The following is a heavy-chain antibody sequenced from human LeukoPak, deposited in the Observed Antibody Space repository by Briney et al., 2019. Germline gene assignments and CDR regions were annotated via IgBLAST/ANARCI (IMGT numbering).Heavy chain of an antibody. D-gene: IGHD3-22*01. Sequence: GGSLRLSCAASGFTFSSYAMSWVRQAPGKGLEGVSAISGSGGSTYYADSVKGRFTISRDNSKNTLYLQMNSLRAEDTAVYYCAKDRIRSGYSYFDYWGQGTLVTVSS. V-gene: IGHV3-23*01. CDR3: AKDRIRSGYSYFDY. J-gene: IGHJ4*02. CDR1: GFTFSSYA. CDR2: ISGSGGST.